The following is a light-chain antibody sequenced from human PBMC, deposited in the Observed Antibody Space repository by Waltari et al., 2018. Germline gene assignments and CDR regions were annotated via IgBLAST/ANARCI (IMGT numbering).Light chain of an antibody. J-gene: IGLJ2*01. CDR3: SSQSTKNGVI. Sequence: QSALTQPASVSGSPGQSITISSTGSSSYVGGDDSVSWYEDHPGQAPKVIIYDVNKRPSGVSDRFSGSKSGNTASLTISGLQAEDEATFYCSSQSTKNGVIFGGGTKVTVL. CDR1: SSYVGGDDS. CDR2: DVN. V-gene: IGLV2-14*03.